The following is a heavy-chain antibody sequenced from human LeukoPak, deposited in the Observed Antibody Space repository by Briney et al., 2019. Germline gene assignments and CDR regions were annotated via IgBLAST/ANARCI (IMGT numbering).Heavy chain of an antibody. CDR1: GFTFSSYT. V-gene: IGHV3-48*01. J-gene: IGHJ6*02. D-gene: IGHD2-2*01. CDR3: ARDPRTSYYYGMDV. CDR2: ISDTSSTI. Sequence: GGSLRLSCEASGFTFSSYTMNWVRQAPGKGLEWVSYISDTSSTIYYADSVKGRFTISRDNAKNSLFLQMNSLRAEDTAVYYCARDPRTSYYYGMDVWGQGTTVTVSS.